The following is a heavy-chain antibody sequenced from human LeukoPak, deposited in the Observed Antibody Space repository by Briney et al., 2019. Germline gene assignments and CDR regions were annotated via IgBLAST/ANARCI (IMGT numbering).Heavy chain of an antibody. CDR2: MNPNSGNT. V-gene: IGHV1-8*01. CDR3: ARGFGGSYDSWFDP. D-gene: IGHD1-26*01. J-gene: IGHJ5*02. CDR1: GYTFTSYD. Sequence: ASVKVSCKASGYTFTSYDIDWVRQATGLGLEWMGWMNPNSGNTGYAQKFQGRVTITRNTSISTAYMELSSLRSEDTAVYYCARGFGGSYDSWFDPWGQGTLVTVSS.